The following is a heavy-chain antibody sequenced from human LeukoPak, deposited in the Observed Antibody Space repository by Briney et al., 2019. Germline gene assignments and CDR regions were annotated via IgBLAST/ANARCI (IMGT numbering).Heavy chain of an antibody. CDR2: ISAYNGNT. CDR1: GYTFTSYG. D-gene: IGHD2-15*01. J-gene: IGHJ3*02. CDR3: ARDGFSRGGQDAFDI. V-gene: IGHV1-18*01. Sequence: GESLKVSCKASGYTFTSYGISWVRQAPGQGLEWMGWISAYNGNTNYAQKLQGRVTMTTDTSTSTAYMELRSLRSDDTAVYYCARDGFSRGGQDAFDIWGQGTMVTVSS.